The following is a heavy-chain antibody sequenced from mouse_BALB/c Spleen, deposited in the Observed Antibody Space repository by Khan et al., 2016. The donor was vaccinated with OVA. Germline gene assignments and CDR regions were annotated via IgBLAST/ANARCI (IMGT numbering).Heavy chain of an antibody. CDR3: TRPSTTQYDYGMDY. J-gene: IGHJ4*01. CDR1: GFTFSSYT. Sequence: DVMLVESGGGLVQPGGSLKLSCAASGFTFSSYTMSWVRQTPDKRLEWVAFISHGGSSVYYPDTVKGRFTSSRDNAKNTLYLQMSSLKSEDTAMYYCTRPSTTQYDYGMDYWGQGTSVIVSS. CDR2: ISHGGSSV. V-gene: IGHV5-12-2*01. D-gene: IGHD1-1*01.